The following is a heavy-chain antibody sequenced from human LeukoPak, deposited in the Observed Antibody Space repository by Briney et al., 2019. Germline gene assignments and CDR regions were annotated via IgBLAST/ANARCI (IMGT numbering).Heavy chain of an antibody. D-gene: IGHD3-9*01. J-gene: IGHJ4*02. CDR1: GGTFSSYA. V-gene: IGHV1-69*04. CDR2: IIPILGIA. Sequence: ASVKVSCKASGGTFSSYAISWVRQAPGQGLEWMGRIIPILGIANYAQKFQGRVTITADKSTSTAYMELSSLRSEDTAVYYFARAPRYSGFDYWGQGTLVTVSS. CDR3: ARAPRYSGFDY.